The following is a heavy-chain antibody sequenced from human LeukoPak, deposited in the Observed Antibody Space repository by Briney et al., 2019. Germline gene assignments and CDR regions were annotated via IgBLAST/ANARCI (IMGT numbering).Heavy chain of an antibody. Sequence: GESLKISCMGPGYSFTSYWIGWVRKMPGKGLEWMGIIYPGDSDTRYSPSFQGQVTLSADTSISTAYRQGRCLMPSHTAMYYRARHHSPCYWEGGGVYYSMDVWGQGTTVSVSS. V-gene: IGHV5-51*01. CDR2: IYPGDSDT. CDR1: GYSFTSYW. D-gene: IGHD1-26*01. CDR3: ARHHSPCYWEGGGVYYSMDV. J-gene: IGHJ6*01.